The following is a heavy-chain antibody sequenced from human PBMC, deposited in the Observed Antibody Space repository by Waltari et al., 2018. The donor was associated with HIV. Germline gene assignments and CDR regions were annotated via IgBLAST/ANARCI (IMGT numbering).Heavy chain of an antibody. CDR2: IYPGDSDT. CDR1: GYSFTSYC. J-gene: IGHJ6*02. V-gene: IGHV5-51*03. D-gene: IGHD6-13*01. Sequence: EVQLVQSGAEVKKPGESLKISCKGSGYSFTSYCIGWVRQMPGKDLEWMGIIYPGDSDTRYSPSFQGQVTISADKSISTAYLQWSSLKASDTAMYYCARRIAAAGPHYYYYGMDVWGQGTTVTVSS. CDR3: ARRIAAAGPHYYYYGMDV.